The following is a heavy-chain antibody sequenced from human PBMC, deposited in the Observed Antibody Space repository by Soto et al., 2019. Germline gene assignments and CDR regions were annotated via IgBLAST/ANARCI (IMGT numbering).Heavy chain of an antibody. J-gene: IGHJ4*02. V-gene: IGHV3-64*01. CDR1: GFTFSGHC. Sequence: GGSLRLSCVASGFTFSGHCMFWVRQAPGRGLEYVSAISNNGIGTYYTNSVKGRFAISRDNSKNTLYLQMDSLRDEDMAVYYCARSPLAGEALYYFDYWGQGTRVTVSS. D-gene: IGHD6-19*01. CDR3: ARSPLAGEALYYFDY. CDR2: ISNNGIGT.